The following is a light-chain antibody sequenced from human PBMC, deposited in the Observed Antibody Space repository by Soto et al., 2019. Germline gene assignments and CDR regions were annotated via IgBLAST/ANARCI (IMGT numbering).Light chain of an antibody. Sequence: QSALTQPPSVSGFPGQSVTISCTGTSSDVGSYNRVSWYQQPPGTAPKGIIYEVSNRPSGVPDRFSGSKSGNTASLTISGPQPEDEADYYCYSFTSSNTYVFGTGTKVTVL. V-gene: IGLV2-18*02. CDR2: EVS. CDR1: SSDVGSYNR. CDR3: YSFTSSNTYV. J-gene: IGLJ1*01.